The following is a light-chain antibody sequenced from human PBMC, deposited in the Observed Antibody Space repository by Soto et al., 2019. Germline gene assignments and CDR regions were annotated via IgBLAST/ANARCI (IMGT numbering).Light chain of an antibody. V-gene: IGLV4-60*02. CDR1: SGYSSYI. CDR2: LEGSGSY. J-gene: IGLJ2*01. Sequence: QLVLTQSSSASASLGSSVKLTCTLSSGYSSYIIAWHQQQPGKAPRYLMKLEGSGSYNKGSGVPDRFSGSSSGADRYLSISNLQFEDEADYYCETWDSNTRVFGGGTQLTVL. CDR3: ETWDSNTRV.